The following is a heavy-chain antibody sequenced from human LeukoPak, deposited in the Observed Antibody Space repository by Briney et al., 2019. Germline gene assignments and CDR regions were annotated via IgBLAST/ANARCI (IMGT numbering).Heavy chain of an antibody. CDR2: INPSGGST. Sequence: ASVKVSCKASGYTFTSYYMHWVRQAPGQGLEWMGIINPSGGSTSYAQKFQGRVTMTRDTSTSTVYMELSSLRSEDTAVYYCARDPKNLPLTQKGGFDYWGQGTLVTVSS. CDR1: GYTFTSYY. J-gene: IGHJ4*02. D-gene: IGHD3-16*01. CDR3: ARDPKNLPLTQKGGFDY. V-gene: IGHV1-46*01.